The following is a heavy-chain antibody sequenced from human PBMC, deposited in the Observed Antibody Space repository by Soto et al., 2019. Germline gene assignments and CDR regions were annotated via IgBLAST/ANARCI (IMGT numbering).Heavy chain of an antibody. CDR1: GFTFSSYA. Sequence: GGSLRLSCAASGFTFSSYAMSWVRQAPGKGLEWVSAISGSGGSTYYADSVKGRFTISRDNSKNTLYLQMNSLRAEDTAVYYCAKDTNYDSSGYYYGPSAYYYYGMDVWGQGTTVTVSS. CDR2: ISGSGGST. CDR3: AKDTNYDSSGYYYGPSAYYYYGMDV. J-gene: IGHJ6*02. V-gene: IGHV3-23*01. D-gene: IGHD3-22*01.